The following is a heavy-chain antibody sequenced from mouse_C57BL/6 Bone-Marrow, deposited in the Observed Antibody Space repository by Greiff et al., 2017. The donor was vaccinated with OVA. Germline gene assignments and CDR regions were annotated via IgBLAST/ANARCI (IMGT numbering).Heavy chain of an antibody. V-gene: IGHV1-78*01. CDR3: ARENYYGSSYVYCYFDV. CDR1: GYTFTDHT. Sequence: QVQLQQSDAELVKPGASVKISCKVSGYTFTDHTIHWMKQRPEQGLEWIGYIYPRDGSTKYNEKFKGKATLTADKSSSTAYMQLSSLTSEDSAVYFCARENYYGSSYVYCYFDVWGTGTTVTVSS. CDR2: IYPRDGST. D-gene: IGHD1-1*01. J-gene: IGHJ1*03.